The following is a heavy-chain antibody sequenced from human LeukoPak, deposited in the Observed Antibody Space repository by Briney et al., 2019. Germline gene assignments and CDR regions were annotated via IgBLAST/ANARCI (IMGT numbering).Heavy chain of an antibody. CDR3: AKDEDYGDYVLSY. J-gene: IGHJ4*02. CDR1: GFTFSSYA. Sequence: GGSLRLSCAASGFTFSSYAMHWVRQGPGKGLEWVAVISYDGSNKYSADSVKGRFTISRDNSKNTLYLQMNSLRAEDTAVYYCAKDEDYGDYVLSYWGQGTLVTVSS. D-gene: IGHD4-17*01. V-gene: IGHV3-30*18. CDR2: ISYDGSNK.